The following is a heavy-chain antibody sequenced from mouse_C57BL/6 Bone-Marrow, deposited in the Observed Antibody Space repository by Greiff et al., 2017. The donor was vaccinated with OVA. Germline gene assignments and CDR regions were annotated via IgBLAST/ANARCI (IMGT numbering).Heavy chain of an antibody. CDR1: GYSFTGYY. D-gene: IGHD1-1*01. CDR2: INPSTGGT. Sequence: EVQLQQSGPELVKPGASVKISCKASGYSFTGYYMNWVKQSPEKSLEWIGEINPSTGGTTYNQKFKAKATLTVDKSSSTAYMQLKSLTSEDSAVYYCARPVVARAMDYWGQGTSVTVSS. V-gene: IGHV1-42*01. CDR3: ARPVVARAMDY. J-gene: IGHJ4*01.